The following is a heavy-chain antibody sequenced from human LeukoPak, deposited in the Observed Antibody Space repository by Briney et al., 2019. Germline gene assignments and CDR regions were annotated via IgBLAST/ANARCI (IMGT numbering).Heavy chain of an antibody. CDR3: ARDFWSGSNWFDP. J-gene: IGHJ5*02. V-gene: IGHV4-39*07. Sequence: SSETLSLTCTVSGGSISSSSYYWGWIRQPPGKGLEWIGNIYYSGSTNYNPSLKSRVTISVDTSKNQFSLKMNSVTAADTAVYYCARDFWSGSNWFDPWGQGTLVTVSS. CDR1: GGSISSSSYY. D-gene: IGHD3-3*01. CDR2: IYYSGST.